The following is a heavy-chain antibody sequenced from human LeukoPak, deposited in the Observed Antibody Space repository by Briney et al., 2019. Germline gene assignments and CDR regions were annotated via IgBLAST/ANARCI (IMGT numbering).Heavy chain of an antibody. CDR1: GFTFSSSA. D-gene: IGHD4-23*01. V-gene: IGHV3-23*01. Sequence: PGGSLRLSCAASGFTFSSSAMSWVRQVPGKGLEWVSGISASGGSTYYADSVRGRFTISRDNSKNTLYVQMNSLRAEDTAVYYCARVWLGNYGGNSVIDYWGQGTLVTVSS. CDR2: ISASGGST. J-gene: IGHJ4*02. CDR3: ARVWLGNYGGNSVIDY.